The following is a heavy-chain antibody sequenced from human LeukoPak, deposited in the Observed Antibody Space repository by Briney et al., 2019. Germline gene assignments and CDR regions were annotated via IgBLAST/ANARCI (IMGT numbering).Heavy chain of an antibody. CDR2: INHSGST. D-gene: IGHD3-10*01. Sequence: TSETLSLTCAAYGGSFSGYYWSWIRQPPGKGLEWIGEINHSGSTNYNPSLKSRVTISVDTSKNQFSLKLSSVTAADTAVYYCARRSLYGSGSYYWAYWGQGTLVTVSS. CDR3: ARRSLYGSGSYYWAY. J-gene: IGHJ4*02. CDR1: GGSFSGYY. V-gene: IGHV4-34*01.